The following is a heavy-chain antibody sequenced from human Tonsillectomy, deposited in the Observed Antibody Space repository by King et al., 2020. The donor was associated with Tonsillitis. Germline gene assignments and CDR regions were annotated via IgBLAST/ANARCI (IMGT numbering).Heavy chain of an antibody. CDR2: IKQDGSEK. V-gene: IGHV3-7*03. D-gene: IGHD2-2*01. Sequence: VQLVESGGGLVQPGGSLRLSCAASGFTFSNYWMSWVRQAPGKGLEWVANIKQDGSEKYYVDSVKGRFNISRDNAKNSLYLQMNSLRAEDTAVYYCARGDYQLRWGQGSLVTVSS. J-gene: IGHJ4*02. CDR1: GFTFSNYW. CDR3: ARGDYQLR.